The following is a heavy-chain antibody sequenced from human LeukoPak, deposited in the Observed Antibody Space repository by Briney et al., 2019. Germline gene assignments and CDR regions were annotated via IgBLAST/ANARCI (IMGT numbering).Heavy chain of an antibody. Sequence: SQTLSLTCTVSGGSISSGDYYWSWIRQPPGKGLEWIGYIYYSGSTYYNPSLKSRVTISVDTSKNQFSLKLSSVTAADTAVYYCAREIAAAGSINWFDPWGQGTLVTVSS. CDR2: IYYSGST. J-gene: IGHJ5*02. CDR3: AREIAAAGSINWFDP. V-gene: IGHV4-30-4*01. D-gene: IGHD6-13*01. CDR1: GGSISSGDYY.